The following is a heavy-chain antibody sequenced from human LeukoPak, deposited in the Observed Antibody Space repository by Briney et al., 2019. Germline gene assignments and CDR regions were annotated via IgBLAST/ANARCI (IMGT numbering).Heavy chain of an antibody. Sequence: GGSLRLSCAASGFTFSNYEMNWIRQAPGKGLEWISYISNSGNTKYYADSVKGRFTISRDNANNSVYLQMNNLRAEDTAVYYCASPLRLGELSLYYWGQGTLVTVSS. CDR1: GFTFSNYE. CDR2: ISNSGNTK. CDR3: ASPLRLGELSLYY. D-gene: IGHD3-16*02. V-gene: IGHV3-48*03. J-gene: IGHJ4*02.